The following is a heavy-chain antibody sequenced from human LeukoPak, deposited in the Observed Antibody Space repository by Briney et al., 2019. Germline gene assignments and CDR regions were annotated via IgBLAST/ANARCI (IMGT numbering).Heavy chain of an antibody. CDR2: ISSSSSYI. D-gene: IGHD6-19*01. J-gene: IGHJ5*02. V-gene: IGHV3-21*01. Sequence: GGSLRLSCAASGFTFSSYSMNWVRQAPGKGLEWVSSISSSSSYIYYADSVKGRFTISRDNAKNSLYLQMNSLRAEDTAVYYCARDPGEQWLVPRFDPWGQGTLVTVSS. CDR3: ARDPGEQWLVPRFDP. CDR1: GFTFSSYS.